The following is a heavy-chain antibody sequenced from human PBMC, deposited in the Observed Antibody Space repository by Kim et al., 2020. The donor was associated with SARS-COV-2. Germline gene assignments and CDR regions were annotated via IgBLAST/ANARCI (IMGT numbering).Heavy chain of an antibody. V-gene: IGHV1-46*01. CDR1: GYTFTSYY. CDR2: INPSGGST. Sequence: ASVKVSCKASGYTFTSYYMHWVRQAPGQGLEWMGIINPSGGSTSYAQKFQGRVTMTRDTSTSTVYMELSSLRSEDTAVYYCARVYGSVLYYYYGMDVWGQGTTVTVSS. J-gene: IGHJ6*02. CDR3: ARVYGSVLYYYYGMDV. D-gene: IGHD3-10*01.